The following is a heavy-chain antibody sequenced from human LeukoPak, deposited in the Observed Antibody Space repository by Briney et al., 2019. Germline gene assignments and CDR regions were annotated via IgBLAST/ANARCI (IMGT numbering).Heavy chain of an antibody. J-gene: IGHJ4*02. CDR2: IIPIFGTA. Sequence: ASVKVSCKASGGTFSSYAISWVRQAPGQGLEWMGGIIPIFGTANYAQKFQGRVTITADKSTSTAYMELSSLRSEDTAVYYCASNYGDYAKYYFDYWGQGTLVTVSS. V-gene: IGHV1-69*06. D-gene: IGHD4-17*01. CDR1: GGTFSSYA. CDR3: ASNYGDYAKYYFDY.